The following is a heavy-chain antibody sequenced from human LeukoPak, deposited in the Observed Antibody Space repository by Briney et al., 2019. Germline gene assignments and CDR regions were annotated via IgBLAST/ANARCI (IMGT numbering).Heavy chain of an antibody. D-gene: IGHD2-21*02. Sequence: SETLPLTCTVSGGSISSYYWSWIRQPPGKGLEWIGYIYYSGSTNYNPSLKSRVTISVDTSKNQFSLKLSSVTAADTAVYYCARGRVVTAISYYFDYWGQGTLVTVSS. J-gene: IGHJ4*02. CDR3: ARGRVVTAISYYFDY. CDR2: IYYSGST. CDR1: GGSISSYY. V-gene: IGHV4-59*12.